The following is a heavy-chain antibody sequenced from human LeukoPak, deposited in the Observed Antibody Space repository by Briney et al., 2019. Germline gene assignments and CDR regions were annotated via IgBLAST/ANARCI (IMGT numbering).Heavy chain of an antibody. V-gene: IGHV3-23*01. CDR1: GFAFGNYA. J-gene: IGHJ4*02. CDR3: AKISTVTANFDH. Sequence: GGSLRLSCAASGFAFGNYAMGWVRQAPGKGLEWVSSIDSSGSYTPYADSVKGRFTISRDNSENTVYLQMNSLRAEDTAVYSCAKISTVTANFDHWGQGTLVTVSS. CDR2: IDSSGSYT. D-gene: IGHD4-17*01.